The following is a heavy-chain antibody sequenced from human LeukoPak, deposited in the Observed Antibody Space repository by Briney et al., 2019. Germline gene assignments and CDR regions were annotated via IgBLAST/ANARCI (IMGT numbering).Heavy chain of an antibody. D-gene: IGHD3-22*01. CDR2: IYYSGST. Sequence: PSETLSLICTVSGGSISSYYWSWIRQPPGKGLEWIGYIYYSGSTNYNPSLKSRVTISVDTSKNQFSLKLSSVTAADTAVYYCAVASYDSSGVHWGERTRLRVSS. CDR1: GGSISSYY. CDR3: AVASYDSSGVH. V-gene: IGHV4-59*01. J-gene: IGHJ4*02.